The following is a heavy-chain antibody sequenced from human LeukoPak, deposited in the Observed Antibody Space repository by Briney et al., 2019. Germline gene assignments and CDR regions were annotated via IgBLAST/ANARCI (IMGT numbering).Heavy chain of an antibody. Sequence: GGSLRLSCPASGFPFSDYTMQWLRQAPGKGLEWVAVIWHDGTYISYGDSVRGRFTISRDNSKNTLYLQMNSLRAEDTAVYYCAREGPTTAVGSGAPDIWGLGTMVTVSS. V-gene: IGHV3-33*01. CDR2: IWHDGTYI. J-gene: IGHJ3*02. D-gene: IGHD6-13*01. CDR1: GFPFSDYT. CDR3: AREGPTTAVGSGAPDI.